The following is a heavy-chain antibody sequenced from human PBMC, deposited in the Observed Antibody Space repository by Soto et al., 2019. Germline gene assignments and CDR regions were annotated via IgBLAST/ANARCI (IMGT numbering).Heavy chain of an antibody. Sequence: QVQLQQWGAGLLKPSETLSLTCGVYGGSFSGYYWSWIRQPPGKGLEWIGEVNHSGSTNYNPSLKRRVPISVDTSKNQFSLKLSSVNAADTALYYCARKYLPYDGSGSPYGMDVWGQGTTVTVSS. V-gene: IGHV4-34*01. CDR3: ARKYLPYDGSGSPYGMDV. CDR1: GGSFSGYY. D-gene: IGHD3-10*01. CDR2: VNHSGST. J-gene: IGHJ6*02.